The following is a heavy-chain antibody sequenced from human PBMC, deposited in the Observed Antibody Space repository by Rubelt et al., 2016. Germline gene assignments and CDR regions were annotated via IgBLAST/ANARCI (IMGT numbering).Heavy chain of an antibody. CDR2: IYYSGST. Sequence: QVQLQESGPGLVKPSETLSLTCTVSGGSINSYYWSWFRQPPGKGLEWIGHIYYSGSTNYNPSLKSRVTISVDTSKNQFSLKLNSVTAADTAVYYCARSGKQWDALDYWGQGTLVTVSS. V-gene: IGHV4-59*08. CDR3: ARSGKQWDALDY. J-gene: IGHJ4*02. CDR1: GGSINSYY. D-gene: IGHD6-19*01.